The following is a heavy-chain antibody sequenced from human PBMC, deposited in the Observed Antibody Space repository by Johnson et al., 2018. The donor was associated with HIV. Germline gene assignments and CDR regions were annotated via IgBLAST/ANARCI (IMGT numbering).Heavy chain of an antibody. D-gene: IGHD1-26*01. CDR1: GFTFSSYA. J-gene: IGHJ3*02. Sequence: QVQLVESGGGGVQPGRSLSLSCAASGFTFSSYALHWVRRAPRKGLEWLAVVSYDRRNKYYADSVKGRFTISRDNAKNSLYLQMNSLRAEDTAVYYCARSPRGWDLLGAFDMWGQGTLITVSP. V-gene: IGHV3-30*03. CDR3: ARSPRGWDLLGAFDM. CDR2: VSYDRRNK.